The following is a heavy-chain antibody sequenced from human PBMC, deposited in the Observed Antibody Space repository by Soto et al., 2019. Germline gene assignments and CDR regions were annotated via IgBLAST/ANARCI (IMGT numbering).Heavy chain of an antibody. J-gene: IGHJ3*02. CDR2: MNPNSGNT. V-gene: IGHV1-8*01. Sequence: ASVKVSCKASGYTFTSYDINWVRQATGQGLEWMGWMNPNSGNTGYAQKFQGRVTMTRNTSISTADMELSSLRSEDTAVYYCARVGGRFLEFPEWLWGLTTRSGPDAFDIWGQGTMVTVS. CDR1: GYTFTSYD. CDR3: ARVGGRFLEFPEWLWGLTTRSGPDAFDI. D-gene: IGHD3-3*01.